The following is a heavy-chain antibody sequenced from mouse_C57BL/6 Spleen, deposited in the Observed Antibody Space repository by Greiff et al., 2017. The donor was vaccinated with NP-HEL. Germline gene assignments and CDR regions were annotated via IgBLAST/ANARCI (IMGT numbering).Heavy chain of an antibody. V-gene: IGHV1-82*01. Sequence: VQLQQSGPELVKPGASVKISCKASGYAFSSSWMNWVKLRPGKGLEWIGRIYPGDGDTNYNGKFKGKATLTADKSSSTAYMQLSSLTSEDSAVYFCARETTVVGYWGQGTTLTVSS. CDR1: GYAFSSSW. D-gene: IGHD1-1*01. CDR2: IYPGDGDT. J-gene: IGHJ2*01. CDR3: ARETTVVGY.